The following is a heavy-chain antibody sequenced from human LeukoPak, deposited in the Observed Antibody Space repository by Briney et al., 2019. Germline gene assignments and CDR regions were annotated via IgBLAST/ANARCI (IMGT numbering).Heavy chain of an antibody. D-gene: IGHD4-11*01. CDR2: ISGSGGST. Sequence: GGSLRLSCAASGFTFSSYAMSWVRQAPGKGLEWVSTISGSGGSTYYADSVKGRFTISRDNSKNTLYLQMNSLRAEDTAVYYCAKDLTTLGYYYGMDVWGQGTTVTVSS. J-gene: IGHJ6*02. V-gene: IGHV3-23*01. CDR3: AKDLTTLGYYYGMDV. CDR1: GFTFSSYA.